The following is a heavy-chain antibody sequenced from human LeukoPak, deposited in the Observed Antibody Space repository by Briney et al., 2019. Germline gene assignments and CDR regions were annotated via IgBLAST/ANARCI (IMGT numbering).Heavy chain of an antibody. V-gene: IGHV3-33*01. J-gene: IGHJ4*02. Sequence: GRSLRLSCVASGFXFSSYGIHWVRQAPGKGLEWVAVIWYDGSNKYYADSVKGRFTISRDNSKNTLYLQMNSLRAEDTAVYYCASTSGWYEPIDYWGQGTLVTVSS. D-gene: IGHD6-19*01. CDR3: ASTSGWYEPIDY. CDR1: GFXFSSYG. CDR2: IWYDGSNK.